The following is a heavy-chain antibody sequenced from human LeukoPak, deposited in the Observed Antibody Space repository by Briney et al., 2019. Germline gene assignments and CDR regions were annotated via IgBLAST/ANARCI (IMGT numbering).Heavy chain of an antibody. Sequence: GGSLRLSCAASGFTFSSYGMHWVRLAPGKGLEWVGNIRQDGNEKNYVDSVKARFTISRDNAKNSLYLQMNSLRAEDTAVYYCARDASPDISDSFLDAYAIWGQGTLVTVSS. J-gene: IGHJ3*02. CDR3: ARDASPDISDSFLDAYAI. D-gene: IGHD3-9*01. V-gene: IGHV3-7*03. CDR1: GFTFSSYG. CDR2: IRQDGNEK.